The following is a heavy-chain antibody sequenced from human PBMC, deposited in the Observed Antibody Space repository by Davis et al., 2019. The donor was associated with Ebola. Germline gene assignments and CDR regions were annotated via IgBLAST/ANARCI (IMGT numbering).Heavy chain of an antibody. Sequence: MPSETLSLTCTVSGGSISSYYWSWIRQPPGKGLEWIGEINHSGSTNYNPSLKSRVTISVDTSKNQFSLKLSSVTAADTAVYYCARQYSSGWYYFDYWGQGTLVTVSS. CDR3: ARQYSSGWYYFDY. CDR2: INHSGST. D-gene: IGHD6-19*01. CDR1: GGSISSYY. J-gene: IGHJ4*02. V-gene: IGHV4-34*01.